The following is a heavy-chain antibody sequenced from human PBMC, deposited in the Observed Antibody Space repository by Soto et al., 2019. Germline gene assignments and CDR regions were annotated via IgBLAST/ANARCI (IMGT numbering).Heavy chain of an antibody. CDR3: TRGKEEDMVLMVNPWKYGMDV. D-gene: IGHD2-8*01. Sequence: GGSLRLSCAASGFTFSGSAMHWVRQASGKGLEWVGRIRSKANSYATAYAASVKGRFTISRDDSKNTAYLQMNSLKTEDTAVYYCTRGKEEDMVLMVNPWKYGMDVWGQGTTVTVSS. CDR2: IRSKANSYAT. CDR1: GFTFSGSA. V-gene: IGHV3-73*01. J-gene: IGHJ6*02.